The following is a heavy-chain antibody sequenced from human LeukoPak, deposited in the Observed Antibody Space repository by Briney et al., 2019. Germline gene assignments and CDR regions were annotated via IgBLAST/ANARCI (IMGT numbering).Heavy chain of an antibody. CDR3: ARGPIVSCSGDCSRFDY. CDR2: INPNSGGT. V-gene: IGHV1-2*02. J-gene: IGHJ4*02. CDR1: GYTFTGYY. D-gene: IGHD2-21*02. Sequence: ASVKVSCKASGYTFTGYYMHWVRQAPGQGLEWLGWINPNSGGTKYEQKFQGRVTLTRDTSISTAYMELSSLRSDDTAVYYCARGPIVSCSGDCSRFDYWGQGTLVTVSS.